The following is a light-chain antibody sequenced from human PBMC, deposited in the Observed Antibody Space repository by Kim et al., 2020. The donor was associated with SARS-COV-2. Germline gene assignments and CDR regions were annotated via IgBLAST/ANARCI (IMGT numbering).Light chain of an antibody. V-gene: IGKV1-5*01. J-gene: IGKJ1*01. CDR1: QSISSW. CDR3: QQYKTYWT. CDR2: GAS. Sequence: DIQMTQSPSTLSASVGDRVTITCRASQSISSWLAWYQQKPGKAPKLLISGASSLESGVPSRFSGSGSGTEFTLTISSLQPDDFATYHCQQYKTYWTFGQGTKVEIK.